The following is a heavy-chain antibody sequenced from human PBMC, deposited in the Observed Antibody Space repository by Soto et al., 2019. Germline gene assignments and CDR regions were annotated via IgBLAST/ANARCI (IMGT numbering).Heavy chain of an antibody. V-gene: IGHV5-51*01. D-gene: IGHD2-2*01. J-gene: IGHJ3*02. CDR2: IYPGDSDT. CDR1: GYSFTSYW. Sequence: GESLKISCKGSGYSFTSYWLGWVRQMPGKGLEWMGIIYPGDSDTRYSPSFQGQVTISADKSISTAYLQWSSLKASDTAMYYCARLSSPDCSSTSCYGGGAFDIWGQGTMVTVSS. CDR3: ARLSSPDCSSTSCYGGGAFDI.